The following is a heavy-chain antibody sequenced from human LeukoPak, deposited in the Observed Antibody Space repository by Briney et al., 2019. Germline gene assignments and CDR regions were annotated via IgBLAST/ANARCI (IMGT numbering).Heavy chain of an antibody. D-gene: IGHD1-26*01. CDR2: IWYDGGNK. J-gene: IGHJ4*02. CDR3: ARQGGSYSHYDY. V-gene: IGHV3-33*01. CDR1: GFAFSSHG. Sequence: PGGSLRLSCAASGFAFSSHGMHWVRQAPGKGLEWVADIWYDGGNKYYADSVKGRFTISRDNSKNTLYLQMNSLRAEDTAIYYCARQGGSYSHYDYWGQGTQVTVSS.